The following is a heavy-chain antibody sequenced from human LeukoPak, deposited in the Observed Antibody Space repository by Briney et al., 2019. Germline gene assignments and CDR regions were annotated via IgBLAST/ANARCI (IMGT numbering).Heavy chain of an antibody. J-gene: IGHJ6*03. Sequence: PGGSLRLSCAASGFTFSNCAMSWVRQAPGKGLEWVSGISGSGGTTYYADSVKGRFTISRDNSKSTLYLQMNNLRAEDTAVYYCAKHWSYCSTTSCFFNYYYYYMDVWGKGTTVTVSS. CDR1: GFTFSNCA. CDR3: AKHWSYCSTTSCFFNYYYYYMDV. CDR2: ISGSGGTT. V-gene: IGHV3-23*01. D-gene: IGHD2-2*01.